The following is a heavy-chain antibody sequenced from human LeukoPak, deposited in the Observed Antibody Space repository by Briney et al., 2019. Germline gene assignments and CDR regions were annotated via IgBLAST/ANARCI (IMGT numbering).Heavy chain of an antibody. J-gene: IGHJ4*02. CDR3: ARDRDTAMVNDY. D-gene: IGHD5-18*01. V-gene: IGHV3-30*03. CDR2: ISYDGSNK. Sequence: GRSLRLSCAASGFTFSSYGMHWVRQAPGKGLEWVAVISYDGSNKYYADSVKGRFTISRDNSKNTLYLQMNSLRAEDTAVYYCARDRDTAMVNDYWGQGTLVTVSS. CDR1: GFTFSSYG.